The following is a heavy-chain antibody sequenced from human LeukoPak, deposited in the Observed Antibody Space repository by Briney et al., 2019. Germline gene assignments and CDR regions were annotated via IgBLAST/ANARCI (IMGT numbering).Heavy chain of an antibody. J-gene: IGHJ4*02. CDR1: GYTLTELS. Sequence: ASVKVSCKVSGYTLTELSMHWVRQAPGKGLEWMGGFDPEDGETIYAQKFQGRVTMTEDTSTDTAYMELSSLRSEDTAVYYCATLLTYYYDNSGYYYHYWGQGTLVTVSS. V-gene: IGHV1-24*01. CDR2: FDPEDGET. D-gene: IGHD3-22*01. CDR3: ATLLTYYYDNSGYYYHY.